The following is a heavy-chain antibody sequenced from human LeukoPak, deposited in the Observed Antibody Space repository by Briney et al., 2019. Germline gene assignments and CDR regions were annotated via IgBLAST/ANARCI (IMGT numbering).Heavy chain of an antibody. CDR1: GGSVSSYY. CDR2: IYYSGST. J-gene: IGHJ3*02. V-gene: IGHV4-59*02. D-gene: IGHD6-19*01. Sequence: PSETLSLTCTVSGGSVSSYYWSWIRQPPGKGLEWIGYIYYSGSTNYNPSLKSRVTISVDTSKNQFSLKLSSVTAADTAVYYCARALPDSSGWYGDAFDIWGQGTMVTVSS. CDR3: ARALPDSSGWYGDAFDI.